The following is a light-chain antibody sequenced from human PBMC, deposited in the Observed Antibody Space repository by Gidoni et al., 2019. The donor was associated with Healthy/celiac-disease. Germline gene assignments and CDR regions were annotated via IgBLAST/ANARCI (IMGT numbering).Light chain of an antibody. Sequence: ETVMPQSPATLSVSPGERATLSCRASQSINRDLAWYQQKPGQAPRLLIYGASTRATGIPARFSGSGSGTEFTLIISSLQSEDFAVYYCQQYNNWWTFGQGTKVEIK. J-gene: IGKJ1*01. CDR1: QSINRD. V-gene: IGKV3-15*01. CDR3: QQYNNWWT. CDR2: GAS.